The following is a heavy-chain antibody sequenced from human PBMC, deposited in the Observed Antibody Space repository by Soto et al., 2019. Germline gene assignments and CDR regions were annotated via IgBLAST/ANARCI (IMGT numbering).Heavy chain of an antibody. CDR1: GGSISSSNW. D-gene: IGHD6-13*01. V-gene: IGHV4-4*02. CDR2: IYHSGST. CDR3: ARAGTEMTPKKYSSSSKYWFDP. J-gene: IGHJ5*02. Sequence: SETLSLTCAVSGGSISSSNWWRWVRQPPGKGLEWIGEIYHSGSTNYNPSLKSRVTISVDKSKNKFSLKLSSVTAADTAVYYCARAGTEMTPKKYSSSSKYWFDPWGQGTLVTVSS.